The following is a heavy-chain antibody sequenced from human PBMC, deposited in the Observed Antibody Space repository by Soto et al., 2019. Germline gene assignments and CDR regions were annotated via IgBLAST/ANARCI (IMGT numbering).Heavy chain of an antibody. CDR1: GGSISSYY. CDR3: ASDGIAAPSDY. Sequence: SETLSLTCTFSGGSISSYYWSLTRQPPGKGLEWIGSIYYSGSTYYNPSLKSRVTISVDTSKNQFSLKLSSVTAADTAVYYCASDGIAAPSDYWGQGTLVTVSS. CDR2: IYYSGST. V-gene: IGHV4-59*08. D-gene: IGHD6-6*01. J-gene: IGHJ4*02.